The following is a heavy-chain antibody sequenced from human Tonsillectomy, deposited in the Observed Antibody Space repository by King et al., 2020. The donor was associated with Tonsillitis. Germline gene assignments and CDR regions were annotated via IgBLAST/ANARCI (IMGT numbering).Heavy chain of an antibody. CDR2: IRHDESNK. J-gene: IGHJ4*02. Sequence: VQLVESGGGVVQPGGSLRLSCAASGFTFSSYGMHWVRQAPGKGLEWVAFIRHDESNKYYADSVKGRFTISRDNSENTLYLQMNSLRAEDTAVYYCARGEGDGGRTLDYWGQGTLVTVSS. V-gene: IGHV3-30*02. CDR1: GFTFSSYG. CDR3: ARGEGDGGRTLDY. D-gene: IGHD4-23*01.